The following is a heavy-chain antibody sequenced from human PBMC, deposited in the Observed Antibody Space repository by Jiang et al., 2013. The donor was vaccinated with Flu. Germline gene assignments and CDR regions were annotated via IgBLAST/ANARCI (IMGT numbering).Heavy chain of an antibody. CDR3: ARPAYYCGGDCYSFDY. J-gene: IGHJ4*02. CDR1: GGSISSSSYY. Sequence: TLSLTCTVSGGSISSSSYYWGWIRQPPGKGLEWIGSIYYSGSTYYNPSLKSRVTISVDTSKNQFSLKLSSVTAADTAVYYCARPAYYCGGDCYSFDYWGQGTLVTVSS. CDR2: IYYSGST. V-gene: IGHV4-39*01. D-gene: IGHD2-21*01.